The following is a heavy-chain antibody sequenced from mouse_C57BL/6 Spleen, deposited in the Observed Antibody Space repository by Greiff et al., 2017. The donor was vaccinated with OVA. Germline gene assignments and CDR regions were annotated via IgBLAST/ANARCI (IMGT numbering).Heavy chain of an antibody. J-gene: IGHJ3*01. CDR1: GYSFTGYY. Sequence: EVKLVESGPELVKPGASVKISCKASGYSFTGYYMNWVKQSPEKSLEWIGEINPSTGGTTYNQKFKAKATLTVDKSSSTAYMQLKSLTSEDSAVYYCALYDYDGFAYWGQGTLVTVSA. CDR3: ALYDYDGFAY. CDR2: INPSTGGT. V-gene: IGHV1-42*01. D-gene: IGHD2-4*01.